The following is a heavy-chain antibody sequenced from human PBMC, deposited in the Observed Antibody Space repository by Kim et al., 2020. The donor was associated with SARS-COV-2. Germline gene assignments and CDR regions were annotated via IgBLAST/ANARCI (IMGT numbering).Heavy chain of an antibody. CDR1: GFTFSSYG. Sequence: GGSLRLSCAASGFTFSSYGRHWVRQAPGKGLEWVAVISYDGSNKYYADSVKGRFTISRDNSKNTLYLQMNSLRAEDTAVYYCAKDGGYYYGMDVWGQGTTVTVSS. CDR3: AKDGGYYYGMDV. V-gene: IGHV3-30*18. J-gene: IGHJ6*02. CDR2: ISYDGSNK. D-gene: IGHD3-16*01.